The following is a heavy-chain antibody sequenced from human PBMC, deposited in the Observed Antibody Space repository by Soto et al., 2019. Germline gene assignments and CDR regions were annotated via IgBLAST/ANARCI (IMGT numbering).Heavy chain of an antibody. CDR1: GFSFTTSY. D-gene: IGHD1-1*01. CDR3: VRDTRGVQRWFDL. CDR2: INTGGGT. J-gene: IGHJ5*02. Sequence: QVQLVQSGAEVKKPGASVKISCKASGFSFTTSYMHWVRQAPGQGLEWMAIINTGGGTSYAEKFQATLTLTRDTSTNTVFMELSGLTSGDTAIYYCVRDTRGVQRWFDLWGQGTLVTVAS. V-gene: IGHV1-46*01.